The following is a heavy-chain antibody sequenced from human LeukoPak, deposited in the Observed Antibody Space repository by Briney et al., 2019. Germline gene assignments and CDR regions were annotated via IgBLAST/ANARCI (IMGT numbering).Heavy chain of an antibody. D-gene: IGHD3-22*01. CDR3: AREDSSGYRSFDY. CDR2: IYSGGST. Sequence: GGSLRLSCAASGFTVSSNYMNWVRQAPGKGLEWVSVIYSGGSTYYADPVKGRFTISRDNSMNTLYLQMNSLRAEDTAVYYCAREDSSGYRSFDYWGQGTLVTVSS. J-gene: IGHJ4*02. CDR1: GFTVSSNY. V-gene: IGHV3-53*01.